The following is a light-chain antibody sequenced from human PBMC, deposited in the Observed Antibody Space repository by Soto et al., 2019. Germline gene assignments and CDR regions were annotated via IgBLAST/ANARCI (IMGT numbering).Light chain of an antibody. CDR3: KNSESDSPTWT. J-gene: IGKJ1*01. Sequence: DIQMTQSPSTLSASVGDRVSITCRASQSICDWLAWYQQKPGKAPKLLIYKASNLKSDFPSRFSGSGTGTDFTLTISSLQHDDFATYECKNSESDSPTWTFGQGTKVYIK. CDR1: QSICDW. V-gene: IGKV1-5*03. CDR2: KAS.